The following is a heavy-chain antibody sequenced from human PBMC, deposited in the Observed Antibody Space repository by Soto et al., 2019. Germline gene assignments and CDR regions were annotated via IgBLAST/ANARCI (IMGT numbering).Heavy chain of an antibody. CDR2: IGTAGDT. CDR1: GFTFSSYD. V-gene: IGHV3-13*01. Sequence: PGGSLRLSCAASGFTFSSYDMHWVRQATGKGLEWVSAIGTAGDTYYPGSVKGRFTISRENAKNSLYLQMNSLRAGDTAVYYCARAYVLRYLEWLLEVNWFDPWGQGTRVTVSS. CDR3: ARAYVLRYLEWLLEVNWFDP. D-gene: IGHD3-3*01. J-gene: IGHJ5*02.